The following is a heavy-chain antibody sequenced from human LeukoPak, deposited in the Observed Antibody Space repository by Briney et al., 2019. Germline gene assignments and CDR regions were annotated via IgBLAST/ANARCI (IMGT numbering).Heavy chain of an antibody. CDR1: GGSISSGSYY. J-gene: IGHJ4*02. V-gene: IGHV4-61*02. Sequence: SQTLSLTCTVSGGSISSGSYYWSWIRQPAGKGLEWIGRIYTSGSTNYNPSLKSRVTISVDTSKNQFSLKLSSVTAADTAVYYCARDGGVYYDFWSGYLNNAYYFDYWGQGTLVTVSS. CDR2: IYTSGST. CDR3: ARDGGVYYDFWSGYLNNAYYFDY. D-gene: IGHD3-3*01.